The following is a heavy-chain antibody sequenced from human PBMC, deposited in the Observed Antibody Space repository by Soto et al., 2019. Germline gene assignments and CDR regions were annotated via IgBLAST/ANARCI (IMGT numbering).Heavy chain of an antibody. D-gene: IGHD1-1*01. Sequence: GGSLRLSCAASGFTFSRYPMHWVRQAPGKGLEWVALISYDGSNKYYADSVKGRFTISRDNSKNTLYLQVNSLRADDTAVYYCTRTQNWYFDNWGQGTLVTVS. V-gene: IGHV3-30-3*01. CDR2: ISYDGSNK. CDR1: GFTFSRYP. CDR3: TRTQNWYFDN. J-gene: IGHJ4*02.